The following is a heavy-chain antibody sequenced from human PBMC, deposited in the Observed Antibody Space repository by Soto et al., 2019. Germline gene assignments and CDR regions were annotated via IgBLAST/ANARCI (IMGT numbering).Heavy chain of an antibody. Sequence: EVQLLESGGGLVQPGGSLRLSCAASGFTFSSYAMSWVRQAPGKGLEWVSAISGSGGSTYYADSVKGRFTISRDNSKNTLYLQMNSLRAEDTAVYYCAKGPSPGFGELLWRGWYFDLWGRGTLVTVSS. D-gene: IGHD3-10*01. J-gene: IGHJ2*01. V-gene: IGHV3-23*01. CDR2: ISGSGGST. CDR1: GFTFSSYA. CDR3: AKGPSPGFGELLWRGWYFDL.